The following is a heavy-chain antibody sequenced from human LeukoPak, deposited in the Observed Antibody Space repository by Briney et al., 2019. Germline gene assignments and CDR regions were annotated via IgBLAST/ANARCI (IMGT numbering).Heavy chain of an antibody. D-gene: IGHD2-21*02. CDR3: ARWAYCGGDCYYYFDY. CDR2: IIPIFGTA. J-gene: IGHJ4*02. Sequence: GSSVKVSCKASGGTFSSYAISWVRQAPGQGLEWMGGIIPIFGTANYAQKFQGRVTITADESTSTAYMELSSLRSEDMAVYYCARWAYCGGDCYYYFDYWGQGTLVTVSS. CDR1: GGTFSSYA. V-gene: IGHV1-69*01.